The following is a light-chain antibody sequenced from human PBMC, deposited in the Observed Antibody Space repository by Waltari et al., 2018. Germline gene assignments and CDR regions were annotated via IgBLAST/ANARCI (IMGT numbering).Light chain of an antibody. CDR2: GAS. Sequence: ELVMTQSPANLSLSPGERATLSCRASQSVSSRYLSWYQQKPGQAPRLLIYGASTRGTGIPARFSGSGSGTDFTLTISSLQPEDLAVYYCQQDYNLPRLTFGGGTKVEIK. CDR3: QQDYNLPRLT. V-gene: IGKV3D-7*01. J-gene: IGKJ4*01. CDR1: QSVSSRY.